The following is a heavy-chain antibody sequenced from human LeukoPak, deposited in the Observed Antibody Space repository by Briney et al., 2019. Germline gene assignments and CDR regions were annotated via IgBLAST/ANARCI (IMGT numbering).Heavy chain of an antibody. V-gene: IGHV1-18*01. CDR2: ISAYNGNT. CDR1: GYTFTSYG. J-gene: IGHJ4*02. Sequence: ASVKVSCKASGYTFTSYGISWVRQAPGQGLEWMGWISAYNGNTNYAQKLQGRVTMTTDTSTSTAYMELRSLRSDDTAVYYCATGRDYYGSGSYCNYWGQGTLVTVSS. D-gene: IGHD3-10*01. CDR3: ATGRDYYGSGSYCNY.